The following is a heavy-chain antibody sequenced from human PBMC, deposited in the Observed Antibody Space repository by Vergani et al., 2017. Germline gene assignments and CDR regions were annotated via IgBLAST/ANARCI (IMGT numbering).Heavy chain of an antibody. J-gene: IGHJ4*02. CDR1: GGSISSGSYY. V-gene: IGHV4-61*02. Sequence: QVQLQESGPGLVKPSQTLFLTCTVSGGSISSGSYYWSWIRQPAGKGLEWIGRIYTSGSTNYNPSLKSRVTISVDTSKNQFSLKLSSVTAADTAVYYCARLNSGYGYDYWGQGTLVTVSS. D-gene: IGHD5-12*01. CDR2: IYTSGST. CDR3: ARLNSGYGYDY.